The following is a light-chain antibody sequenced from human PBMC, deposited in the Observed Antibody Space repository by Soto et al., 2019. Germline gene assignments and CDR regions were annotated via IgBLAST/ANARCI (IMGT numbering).Light chain of an antibody. J-gene: IGLJ3*02. CDR2: SNN. V-gene: IGLV1-44*01. CDR1: SSNIGINT. Sequence: QPVLTQPPSASGTPGQRVTISCSGSSSNIGINTVNWYQQLPGAAPKLLIYSNNQRPSGVPDRFSGSKSGTSASLAISGLQSEDEADYYCAAWDDSLNGPVFSGGTKLTVL. CDR3: AAWDDSLNGPV.